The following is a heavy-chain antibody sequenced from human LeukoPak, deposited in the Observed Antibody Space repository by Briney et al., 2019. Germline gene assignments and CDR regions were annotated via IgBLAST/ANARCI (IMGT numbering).Heavy chain of an antibody. Sequence: SETLSLTCTVSGGSISSTSSYWGWIRQPPGKGLEWIGSVRYSGKTYYNPSLKSRVTMSLDTSKNQFSLRLTSVTAADTAVYYCARIFPGSWIDPWGQGTLVTVSS. CDR3: ARIFPGSWIDP. J-gene: IGHJ5*02. CDR2: VRYSGKT. V-gene: IGHV4-39*07. CDR1: GGSISSTSSY. D-gene: IGHD2-21*01.